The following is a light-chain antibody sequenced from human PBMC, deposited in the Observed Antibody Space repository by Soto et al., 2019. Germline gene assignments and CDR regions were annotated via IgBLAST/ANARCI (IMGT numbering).Light chain of an antibody. J-gene: IGKJ1*01. Sequence: EIVLTQSPGTLSLSQGERATLSCRASQSVFNNHIGWYQQKPGQAPRRLIFGASFRATGIPDRFSGSGSGTDFTLTISRLEPEDFAVYYCQQYGSSPTTFGQGTKVEIK. CDR2: GAS. CDR1: QSVFNNH. V-gene: IGKV3-20*01. CDR3: QQYGSSPTT.